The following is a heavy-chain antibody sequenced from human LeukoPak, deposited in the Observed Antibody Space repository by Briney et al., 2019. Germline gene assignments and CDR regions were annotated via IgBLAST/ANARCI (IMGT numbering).Heavy chain of an antibody. V-gene: IGHV3-23*01. CDR2: ITGSGTGT. CDR3: ARLRLGEANFDY. J-gene: IGHJ4*02. Sequence: PGGSLRLSCAASRFTFSSYVMSWVRQAPGKGLEWVSSITGSGTGTFYADSVRGRFTISRDNSKKTVYLQMNTLKTEDTAVYYCARLRLGEANFDYWGQGTLVTVSS. CDR1: RFTFSSYV. D-gene: IGHD3-16*01.